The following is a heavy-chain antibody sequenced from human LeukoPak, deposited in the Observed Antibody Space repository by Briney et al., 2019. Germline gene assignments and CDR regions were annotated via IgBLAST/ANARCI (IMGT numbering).Heavy chain of an antibody. Sequence: SETLSLTCTVSGGPISSGGYYWSWIRQHPGKGLEWIGYIYYSGSTYYNPSLKSRVTISVDTSKNQFSLKLSSVTAADTAVYYCARDRDSSGYYSGWGQGTLVTVSS. CDR3: ARDRDSSGYYSG. D-gene: IGHD3-22*01. CDR1: GGPISSGGYY. J-gene: IGHJ4*02. CDR2: IYYSGST. V-gene: IGHV4-31*03.